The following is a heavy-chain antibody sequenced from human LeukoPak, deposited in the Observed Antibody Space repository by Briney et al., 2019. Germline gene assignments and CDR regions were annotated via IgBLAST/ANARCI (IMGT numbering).Heavy chain of an antibody. CDR3: ARTLTVPTNMDV. CDR2: INTNTGNP. Sequence: ASVKVSCKATGYTFTSYAMNWVRQDPGQGLEWMGWINTNTGNPTYAQGFTGRFVFSLDTSVSTTYLQISSLKAEDTAVYYCARTLTVPTNMDVWGKGTTITVSS. CDR1: GYTFTSYA. D-gene: IGHD4-17*01. V-gene: IGHV7-4-1*02. J-gene: IGHJ6*04.